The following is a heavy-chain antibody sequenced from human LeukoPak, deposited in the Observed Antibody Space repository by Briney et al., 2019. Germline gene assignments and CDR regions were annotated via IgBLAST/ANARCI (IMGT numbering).Heavy chain of an antibody. CDR2: ISATTTTI. CDR3: ARAGSSGYYQFDS. V-gene: IGHV3-48*02. Sequence: PGGSLRLSCAASAFTFSSYNMNWVRQAPGKGLEWVSFISATTTTIYYADSVKGRFTVSRDNAKNSLYLQMNSLRDDDTAVYYCARAGSSGYYQFDSWGQGTLVTVSS. J-gene: IGHJ4*02. D-gene: IGHD3-22*01. CDR1: AFTFSSYN.